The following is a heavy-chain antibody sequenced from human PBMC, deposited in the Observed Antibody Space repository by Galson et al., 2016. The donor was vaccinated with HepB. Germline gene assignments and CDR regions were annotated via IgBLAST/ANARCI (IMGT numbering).Heavy chain of an antibody. J-gene: IGHJ4*02. CDR1: GFTHTNYA. CDR3: AKSRGSTGGASYNSWQRLGVLGFDAFDL. D-gene: IGHD2-8*02. V-gene: IGHV3-23*01. CDR2: ISPSGGTT. Sequence: SLRLSCAASGFTHTNYAMSWVRQAPGKGLEWVSTISPSGGTTYFADSVKGRFTFSRDNSRNTLYLQMNSLRAEDTAVYYCAKSRGSTGGASYNSWQRLGVLGFDAFDLWGQGTVVTVSS.